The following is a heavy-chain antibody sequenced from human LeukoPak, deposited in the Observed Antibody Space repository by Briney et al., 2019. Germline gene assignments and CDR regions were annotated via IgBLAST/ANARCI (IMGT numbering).Heavy chain of an antibody. V-gene: IGHV3-23*01. Sequence: GGSLRLSCAASGFAFSSYGMSWVRQAPGKGLEWVSDISDSGGKTYYADSVKGRFTISRDNSKNTLYLQMNSLRAEDTAVYYCATHLTYYYGSGSLSYWGQGTLVTVSS. CDR2: ISDSGGKT. CDR1: GFAFSSYG. J-gene: IGHJ4*02. D-gene: IGHD3-10*01. CDR3: ATHLTYYYGSGSLSY.